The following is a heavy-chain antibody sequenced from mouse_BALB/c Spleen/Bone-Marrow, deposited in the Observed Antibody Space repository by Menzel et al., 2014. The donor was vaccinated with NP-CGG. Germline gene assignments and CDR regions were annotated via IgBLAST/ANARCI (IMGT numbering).Heavy chain of an antibody. D-gene: IGHD4-1*01. Sequence: QVQLKQSGPGLVQPSQSLSITCTVSGFSLTSYGVHWVRQSPGKGLEWLGVIWSGGSTDYNAAFISRLSITKDNSKSQVFFKMNSLQANDTAIYFCASNWDYAMDYWGQGTSVTVSS. CDR2: IWSGGST. CDR3: ASNWDYAMDY. J-gene: IGHJ4*01. CDR1: GFSLTSYG. V-gene: IGHV2-2*02.